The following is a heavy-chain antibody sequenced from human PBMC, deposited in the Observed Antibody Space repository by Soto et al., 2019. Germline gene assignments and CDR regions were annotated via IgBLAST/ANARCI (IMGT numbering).Heavy chain of an antibody. CDR3: ARDAGWFSVIDY. D-gene: IGHD2-15*01. J-gene: IGHJ4*02. CDR2: IWYDGSNK. V-gene: IGHV3-33*01. Sequence: QVQLVESGGGVVQPGRSLRLSCAASGFTFSSYGMHWVRQAPGKGLEWVAVIWYDGSNKYYADSVKGRFTISRDNSKNTLYLQMNSLRAEDTAVYYCARDAGWFSVIDYWGQGTLVTVSS. CDR1: GFTFSSYG.